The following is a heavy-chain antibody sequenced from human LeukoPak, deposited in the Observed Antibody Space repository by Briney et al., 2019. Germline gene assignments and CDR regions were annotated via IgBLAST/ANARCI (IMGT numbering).Heavy chain of an antibody. CDR3: ARFRPTDCSSTSCYDGYYYYGMDV. CDR1: GFTFTSSA. CDR2: IVVGSGNT. D-gene: IGHD2-2*01. J-gene: IGHJ6*02. V-gene: IGHV1-58*01. Sequence: GTSVKVSCKASGFTFTSSAVQWVRQARGQRLEWIGWIVVGSGNTNYAQKFQERVTITRDMSTSTAYMELSSLRSEDTAVYYCARFRPTDCSSTSCYDGYYYYGMDVWGQGTTVTVSS.